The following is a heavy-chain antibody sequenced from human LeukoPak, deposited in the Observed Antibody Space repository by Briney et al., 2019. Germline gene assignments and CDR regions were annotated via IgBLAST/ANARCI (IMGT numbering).Heavy chain of an antibody. V-gene: IGHV3-23*01. CDR3: AKAAMRTMFLGVRGIGYFDY. D-gene: IGHD3-10*01. Sequence: GGSLRLSCAASGFTFSSYGMSWVRQSPGKGLEWVSSISGNSDSTYYADSVKGRFTISRDNSKNTLYVQMNSLRAEDSAIYYCAKAAMRTMFLGVRGIGYFDYWGQGALVTVSS. J-gene: IGHJ4*02. CDR2: ISGNSDST. CDR1: GFTFSSYG.